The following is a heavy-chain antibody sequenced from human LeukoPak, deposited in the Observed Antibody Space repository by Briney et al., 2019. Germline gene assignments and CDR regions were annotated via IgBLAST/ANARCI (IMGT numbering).Heavy chain of an antibody. CDR3: ARTYYDTSGYTL. CDR1: GFTFNIYS. J-gene: IGHJ4*02. CDR2: INNSSSDI. V-gene: IGHV3-21*01. Sequence: GGSLRLSCAASGFTFNIYSMNWVRQAPGKGPEWVSSINNSSSDIYYADSVKGRFTISRDNAKNSLYLQMNSLRAEDTAVYYCARTYYDTSGYTLWGQGTLVTVSS. D-gene: IGHD3-22*01.